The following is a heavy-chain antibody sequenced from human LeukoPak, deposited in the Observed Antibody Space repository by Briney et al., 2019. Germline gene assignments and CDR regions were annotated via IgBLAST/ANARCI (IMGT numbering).Heavy chain of an antibody. D-gene: IGHD3-9*01. Sequence: GGSLRLSCATSGFSFTDYSMNWVRQAPGKGLEWISNIRTTAEGAKYAYYADSVKGRVTISRDDGKNTLYLHMNSLRDDDTAVYYCATDQRYAFDYWGQGILVTVSS. CDR1: GFSFTDYS. CDR3: ATDQRYAFDY. J-gene: IGHJ4*02. CDR2: IRTTAEGAKYA. V-gene: IGHV3-48*02.